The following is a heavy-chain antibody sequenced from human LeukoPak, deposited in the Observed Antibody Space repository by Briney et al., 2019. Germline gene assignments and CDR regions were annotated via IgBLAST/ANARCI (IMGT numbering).Heavy chain of an antibody. CDR1: GITLSNYG. V-gene: IGHV3-30*18. CDR3: AKEPQWELPSYYFDY. Sequence: GGSLRLSCAVSGITLSNYGMSWVRQVPGKGLEWVAVISYDGSNKYYADSVKGRFTISRDNSKNTLYLQMNSLRAEDTAVYYCAKEPQWELPSYYFDYWGQGTLVTVSS. D-gene: IGHD1-26*01. CDR2: ISYDGSNK. J-gene: IGHJ4*02.